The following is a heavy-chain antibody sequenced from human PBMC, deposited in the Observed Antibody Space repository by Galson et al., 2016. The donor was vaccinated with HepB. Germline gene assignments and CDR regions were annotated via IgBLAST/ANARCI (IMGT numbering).Heavy chain of an antibody. CDR3: ARDDSGGWYGFHYGMDV. Sequence: ETLSLTCTVSGGSMSYYYWSWIRQPPGKGLEWIGYIYYSESTNYNPSLKSRVTISVDASKNQFSLKLTSVTAADTAVYYCARDDSGGWYGFHYGMDVWGQGTTVTVSS. D-gene: IGHD6-19*01. J-gene: IGHJ6*02. CDR2: IYYSEST. CDR1: GGSMSYYY. V-gene: IGHV4-59*01.